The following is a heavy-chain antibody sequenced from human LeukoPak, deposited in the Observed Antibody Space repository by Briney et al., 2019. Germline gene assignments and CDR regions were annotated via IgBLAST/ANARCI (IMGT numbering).Heavy chain of an antibody. D-gene: IGHD1-26*01. CDR3: ARVRTGSYYYYYGMDV. CDR2: INPNSGGT. V-gene: IGHV1-2*02. CDR1: GYTFTGYY. J-gene: IGHJ6*02. Sequence: GASVKVSCKGSGYTFTGYYMHWVRQAPGQGLEWLGLINPNSGGTNYAQKFQGRVIVTRDTSISTAYMELYSLRSDDTAVYYCARVRTGSYYYYYGMDVWGQGTTVTVSS.